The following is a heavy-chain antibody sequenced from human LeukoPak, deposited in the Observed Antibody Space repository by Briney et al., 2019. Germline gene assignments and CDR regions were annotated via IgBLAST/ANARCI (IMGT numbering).Heavy chain of an antibody. D-gene: IGHD2-2*02. J-gene: IGHJ4*02. CDR3: ARAIVVVPAAIRSYFDY. Sequence: GGSLRLSCAASGFTFSSYAMHWVRQAPGKGLEWVAVISYDGSNKYYADSVKGRFTISRDNSKNTLYLQVNSLRAEDTAVYYCARAIVVVPAAIRSYFDYWGQGTLVTVSS. CDR1: GFTFSSYA. V-gene: IGHV3-30*01. CDR2: ISYDGSNK.